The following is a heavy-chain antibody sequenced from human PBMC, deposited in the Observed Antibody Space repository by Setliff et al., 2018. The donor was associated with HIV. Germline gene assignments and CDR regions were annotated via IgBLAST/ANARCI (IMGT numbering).Heavy chain of an antibody. CDR2: AYHSGST. CDR3: ARLRSELGVFDY. CDR1: GGSISSDY. D-gene: IGHD1-26*01. Sequence: KPSETLSLTCTVSGGSISSDYWSWIRQPPGKGLEWIGYAYHSGSTNYNPSLKSRVTISVDTSKNQFSMKLRSVTAADTAVYYCARLRSELGVFDYWVQGTLVTVSS. V-gene: IGHV4-59*08. J-gene: IGHJ4*02.